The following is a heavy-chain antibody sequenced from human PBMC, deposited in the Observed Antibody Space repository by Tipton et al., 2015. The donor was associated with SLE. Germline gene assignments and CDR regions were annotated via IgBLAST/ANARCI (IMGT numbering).Heavy chain of an antibody. CDR2: ISGSGGTR. J-gene: IGHJ4*02. V-gene: IGHV3-48*03. CDR3: GASYFDY. Sequence: SLRLSCAASGFTFNAYGMSWVRQAPGKGLEWVSYISGSGGTRYYADSVKGRFTISRDNAKKSLYLQMNSLRAEDTAVYYCGASYFDYWGQGTLVTVSS. CDR1: GFTFNAYG.